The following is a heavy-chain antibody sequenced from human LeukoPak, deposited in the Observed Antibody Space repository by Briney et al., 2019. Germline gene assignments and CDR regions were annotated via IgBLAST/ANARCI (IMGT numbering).Heavy chain of an antibody. Sequence: GGPLRLSCAASGFTFTSYAMHWVRQAPGQRLEWMGWINAGNGNTKYSQKFQGRVTITRDTSASTAYMELSSLRSEDTAVYYCAREYSDSMDLDYWGQGTLVTVSS. D-gene: IGHD5-12*01. CDR1: GFTFTSYA. J-gene: IGHJ4*02. V-gene: IGHV1-3*01. CDR3: AREYSDSMDLDY. CDR2: INAGNGNT.